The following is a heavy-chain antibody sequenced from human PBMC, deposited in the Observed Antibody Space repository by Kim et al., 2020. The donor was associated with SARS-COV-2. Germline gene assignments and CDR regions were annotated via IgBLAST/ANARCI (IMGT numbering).Heavy chain of an antibody. CDR1: GYTFTGYY. D-gene: IGHD3-3*01. V-gene: IGHV1-2*02. Sequence: ASVKVSCKASGYTFTGYYMHWVRQAPGQGLEWMGWINPNSGGTNYAQKFQGRVTMTRDTSISTAYMELSRLRSDDTAVYYCARGGTYYDFWSGPENSVYYYGMDVWGQGTTVTVSS. CDR2: INPNSGGT. J-gene: IGHJ6*02. CDR3: ARGGTYYDFWSGPENSVYYYGMDV.